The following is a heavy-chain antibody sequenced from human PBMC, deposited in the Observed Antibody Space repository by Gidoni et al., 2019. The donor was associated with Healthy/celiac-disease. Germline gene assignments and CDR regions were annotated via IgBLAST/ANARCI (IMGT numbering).Heavy chain of an antibody. CDR1: GYTFTGYY. Sequence: QVKLVQSGAEVKKPGASVKVHCTASGYTFTGYYMHWLRQAPGQGLAWMGWITPNSGCTNYAQKFQGRVTMTRDTSISTAYMELSRLRSDDTAVYYCARDRGSYPDFDYWGQGTLVTVSS. D-gene: IGHD1-26*01. J-gene: IGHJ4*02. CDR3: ARDRGSYPDFDY. CDR2: ITPNSGCT. V-gene: IGHV1-2*02.